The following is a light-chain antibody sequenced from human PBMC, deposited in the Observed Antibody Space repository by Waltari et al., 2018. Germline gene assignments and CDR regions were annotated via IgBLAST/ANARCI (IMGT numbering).Light chain of an antibody. J-gene: IGLJ3*02. CDR1: SSNIGSNY. CDR2: KNN. CDR3: AAWDDSLSGRV. V-gene: IGLV1-47*01. Sequence: QSVLTQPPSASGTPGQRVTISCSGSSSNIGSNYVYWYQHLQGTAPKLLISKNNPRPSGVPDRFSGSKSGTSASLAISGRRSEDEADYYCAAWDDSLSGRVFGGGTKLTVL.